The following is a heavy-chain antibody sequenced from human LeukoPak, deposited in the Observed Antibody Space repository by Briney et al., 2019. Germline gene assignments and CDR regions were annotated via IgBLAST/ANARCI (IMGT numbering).Heavy chain of an antibody. CDR3: ARGLGKPVDYYYGMDV. Sequence: GASVKVSCKASGYTFTGYYMHWVRQAPGQGLEWMGWINPNSGGTNYAQKFQGRVTMTRDTSISTAYMELSRLRSDDTAVYYCARGLGKPVDYYYGMDVWGQGTTVTVSS. D-gene: IGHD6-19*01. CDR1: GYTFTGYY. CDR2: INPNSGGT. J-gene: IGHJ6*02. V-gene: IGHV1-2*02.